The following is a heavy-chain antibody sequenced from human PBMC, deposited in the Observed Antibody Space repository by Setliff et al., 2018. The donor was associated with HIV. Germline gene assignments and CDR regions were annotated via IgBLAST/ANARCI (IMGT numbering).Heavy chain of an antibody. Sequence: GASVKVSCKASGYSFINYGISWVRQAPGQGLEWMGWISAYTGHTDYASRLLGRVTLTTDTSTSTAYMERRSLSSDDTAVYYCTRVHCDGTGGDYWGQGTLVTVSS. D-gene: IGHD3-10*01. CDR2: ISAYTGHT. V-gene: IGHV1-18*01. J-gene: IGHJ4*02. CDR3: TRVHCDGTGGDY. CDR1: GYSFINYG.